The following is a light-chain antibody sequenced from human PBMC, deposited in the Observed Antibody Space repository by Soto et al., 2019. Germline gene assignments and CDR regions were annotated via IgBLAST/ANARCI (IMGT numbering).Light chain of an antibody. V-gene: IGLV1-40*01. CDR3: QSYDSSLSAPV. CDR1: SSNIGAGYD. CDR2: GNS. Sequence: QSVLTQPPSVSGAPGQRVTISCTGSSSNIGAGYDVHWYQQLPGTAPKLLIYGNSNRPSGVPDRFSGSKSGTSASLAITGLQAEXXADYYCQSYDSSLSAPVFGTGTKLTVL. J-gene: IGLJ1*01.